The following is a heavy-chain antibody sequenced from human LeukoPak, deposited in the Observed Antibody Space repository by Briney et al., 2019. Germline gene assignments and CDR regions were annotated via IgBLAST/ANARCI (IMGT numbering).Heavy chain of an antibody. D-gene: IGHD1-26*01. V-gene: IGHV4-4*07. CDR3: ARDPFGSSLDY. CDR1: GGSVTSYY. CDR2: IYSSGDT. J-gene: IGHJ4*02. Sequence: PSETLSLTCTVSGGSVTSYYCNWMRQPAGKGLEWIGRIYSSGDTNYNPSLKSRITMSVDTSKNQFSLNLSSVTAADTAVYYCARDPFGSSLDYRGQGTLVTVSS.